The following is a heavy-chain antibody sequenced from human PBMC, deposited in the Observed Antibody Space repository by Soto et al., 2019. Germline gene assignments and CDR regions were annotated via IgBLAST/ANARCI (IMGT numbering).Heavy chain of an antibody. CDR3: ARGIEWLVGGMDV. CDR2: ISSSSSYI. D-gene: IGHD3-3*01. CDR1: GFTFTSHS. Sequence: EVQLVESGGGLVKPGGSLRLSCAASGFTFTSHSINWVRQAPGKGLEWVSSISSSSSYIYYEDSVKGRFTISRDNAKNSVYLQMNSLRAEDTAVYYCARGIEWLVGGMDVWGQGTTVTVSS. J-gene: IGHJ6*02. V-gene: IGHV3-21*01.